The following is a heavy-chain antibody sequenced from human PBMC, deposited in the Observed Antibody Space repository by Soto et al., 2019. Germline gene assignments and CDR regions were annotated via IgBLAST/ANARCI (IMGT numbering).Heavy chain of an antibody. CDR2: INPNSGGT. Sequence: QVQLVQSGAEVKKPGASVKVSCKASGYTFTGYYMHWVRQAPGQGLEWMGWINPNSGGTNYAQKFQGWVTMTRDTSISRAYMGLSRLRSDDTAVYYCARGGDYYGSGSYSPPSVWGQGTTVTVSS. CDR3: ARGGDYYGSGSYSPPSV. V-gene: IGHV1-2*04. D-gene: IGHD3-10*01. J-gene: IGHJ6*02. CDR1: GYTFTGYY.